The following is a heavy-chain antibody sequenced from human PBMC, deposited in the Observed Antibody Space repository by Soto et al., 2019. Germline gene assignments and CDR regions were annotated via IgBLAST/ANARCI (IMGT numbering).Heavy chain of an antibody. D-gene: IGHD3-10*01. V-gene: IGHV1-69*13. CDR2: LIPIFGTA. CDR1: GSTLSSYA. J-gene: IGHJ6*02. Sequence: SVNVFCKACGSTLSSYAISLEPEAPGQGLQRAGRLIPIFGTANYAQKFQGRVKITADESTSTAYMELSSLRSEDTAVYYCARGPRAYGGNSVGSLVDYYYYYGMDVWGQGTTVTGSS. CDR3: ARGPRAYGGNSVGSLVDYYYYYGMDV.